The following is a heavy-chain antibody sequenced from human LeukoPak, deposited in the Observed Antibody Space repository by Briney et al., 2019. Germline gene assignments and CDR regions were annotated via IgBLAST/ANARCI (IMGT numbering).Heavy chain of an antibody. J-gene: IGHJ2*01. CDR2: ISYDGSNK. CDR3: AKGGGGDSWYFDL. D-gene: IGHD4-17*01. V-gene: IGHV3-30*04. Sequence: PGGSLRLSCAASGSTFSSYAMHWVRQAPGKGLEWVAVISYDGSNKYYADSVKGRFTISRDNSKNTLCLQMNSLRAEDTAVYYCAKGGGGDSWYFDLWGRGTLVTVSS. CDR1: GSTFSSYA.